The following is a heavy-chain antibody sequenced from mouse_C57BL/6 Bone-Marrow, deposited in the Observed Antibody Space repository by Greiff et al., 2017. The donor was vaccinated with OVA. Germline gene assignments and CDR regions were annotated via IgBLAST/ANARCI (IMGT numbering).Heavy chain of an antibody. CDR3: ARHAAGTSYAMDY. Sequence: EVKLVESGGGLVQPGGSLKLSCAASGFTFSDYGMAWVRQAPRKGPEWVAFISNLAYSIYYADTVTGRFTISRENAKNTLYLEMSSRRSEDTAMYYCARHAAGTSYAMDYWGQGTSVTVSS. V-gene: IGHV5-15*01. J-gene: IGHJ4*01. CDR2: ISNLAYSI. CDR1: GFTFSDYG. D-gene: IGHD4-1*01.